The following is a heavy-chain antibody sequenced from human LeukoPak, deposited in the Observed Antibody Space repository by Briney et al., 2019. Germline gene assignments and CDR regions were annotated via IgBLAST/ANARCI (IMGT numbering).Heavy chain of an antibody. CDR3: AREQEIAAAPWFDP. D-gene: IGHD6-13*01. CDR1: GFTFSSYW. CDR2: IKQDGSEK. Sequence: GGSLRLSCAASGFTFSSYWMSWVRQAPGKGLEWVANIKQDGSEKYFVDSVKGRFTISRDNAKNSLYLQMNSLRAEDTAVYYYAREQEIAAAPWFDPWGQGTLVTVSS. J-gene: IGHJ5*02. V-gene: IGHV3-7*01.